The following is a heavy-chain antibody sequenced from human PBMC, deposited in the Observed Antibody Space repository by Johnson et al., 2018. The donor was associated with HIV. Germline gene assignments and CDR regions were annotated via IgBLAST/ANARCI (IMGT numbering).Heavy chain of an antibody. J-gene: IGHJ3*01. CDR2: ILYDGSHK. V-gene: IGHV3-30*03. D-gene: IGHD1-1*01. CDR3: ATVWRNEGRHAFDV. Sequence: QVQLVESGGGLVKPGGSLRLSCAASGFTFSDYYMSWIRQAPGKGLEWVAVILYDGSHKLYADCVKGRFTLSRDKSKKTLYLQMNSLSAEDTAVYFCATVWRNEGRHAFDVWGQGTMVTVSS. CDR1: GFTFSDYY.